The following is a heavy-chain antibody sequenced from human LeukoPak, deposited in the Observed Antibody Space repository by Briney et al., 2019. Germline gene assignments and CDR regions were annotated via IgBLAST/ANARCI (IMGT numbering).Heavy chain of an antibody. CDR1: GFTFSSYA. CDR3: ARDPYYEADY. D-gene: IGHD3-22*01. V-gene: IGHV3-30*09. J-gene: IGHJ4*02. CDR2: ISYDGSNK. Sequence: GGSLRLSCAASGFTFSSYAMHWVRQAPGKGLEWVAVISYDGSNKYYADSVKGRFAISRDNSKNTVYLQMNSLRAEDTAVYYCARDPYYEADYRGQGILVIVS.